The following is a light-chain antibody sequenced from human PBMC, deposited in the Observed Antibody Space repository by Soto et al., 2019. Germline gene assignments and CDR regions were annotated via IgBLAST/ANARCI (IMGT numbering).Light chain of an antibody. V-gene: IGKV3-20*01. CDR2: GAS. Sequence: ENLLRTASGTHSLSLAEVAVLFFISIRGVSANYLAWYPQKPGQAPTLLIYGASIRAAGIPDRFSGSGSGTDFTLTVSRLEPEDFAVYYCQQYGGSPWKCGQGTKGDIK. J-gene: IGKJ1*01. CDR1: RGVSANY. CDR3: QQYGGSPWK.